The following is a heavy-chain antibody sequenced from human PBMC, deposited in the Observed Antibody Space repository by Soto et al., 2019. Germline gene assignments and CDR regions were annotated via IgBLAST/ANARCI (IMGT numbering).Heavy chain of an antibody. CDR2: IWGGGSGT. CDR3: ARDDANDANALDF. CDR1: GFTVSSYG. V-gene: IGHV3-33*08. J-gene: IGHJ5*01. Sequence: GGSLRLSWAASGFTVSSYGMTGFRQAPGRGLEWVAVIWGGGSGTDYGDSVKGRFTISRDNSKNTLDLQMNNLRAEDTAVYYCARDDANDANALDFWGQGTLVTVSS. D-gene: IGHD2-2*01.